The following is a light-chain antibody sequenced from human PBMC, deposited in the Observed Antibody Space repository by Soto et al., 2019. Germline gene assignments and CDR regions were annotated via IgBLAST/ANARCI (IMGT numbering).Light chain of an antibody. CDR2: WAS. CDR3: QQYYNTPQT. J-gene: IGKJ1*01. Sequence: DIVMTQSPDSLAVSLGERAAINCKSSQSLLYSANNKNYLAWYQQKPGQPPKLLIYWASTRESGVPDRFSGSGAGTGFTLPISSLQAEDVAVYYCQQYYNTPQTFGQGTKVEVK. CDR1: QSLLYSANNKNY. V-gene: IGKV4-1*01.